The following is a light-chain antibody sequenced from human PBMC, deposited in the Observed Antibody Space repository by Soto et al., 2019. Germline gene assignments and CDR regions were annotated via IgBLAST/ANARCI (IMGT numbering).Light chain of an antibody. Sequence: QSVLTQPRSVSGSPGQSITVSCTGTSSDVGAYHFVSWYQQDPAKAPKLIIFDVSDRPSGVSERFSGSKSGNTASLTISGLQAEDEAHYYCCSFAGGYTWVFGGGTKLTVL. CDR1: SSDVGAYHF. V-gene: IGLV2-11*01. J-gene: IGLJ2*01. CDR3: CSFAGGYTWV. CDR2: DVS.